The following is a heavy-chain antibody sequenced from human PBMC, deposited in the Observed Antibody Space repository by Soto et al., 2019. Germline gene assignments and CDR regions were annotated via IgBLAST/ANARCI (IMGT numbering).Heavy chain of an antibody. CDR2: TYYRSKWFY. CDR1: GESVSTNTAT. J-gene: IGHJ6*02. CDR3: TREGSAPHYYYGMDA. Sequence: SQTLSLTCDISGESVSTNTATWDWIRQSPSRGLEWLGRTYYRSKWFYDYAVSVRSRITISPDTSNNQVSLQLNSVTPDDTAIYYCTREGSAPHYYYGMDAWGQGTTVTVSS. D-gene: IGHD6-19*01. V-gene: IGHV6-1*01.